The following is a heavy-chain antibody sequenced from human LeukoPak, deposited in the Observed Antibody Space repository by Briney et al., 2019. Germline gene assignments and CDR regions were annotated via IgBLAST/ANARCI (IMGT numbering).Heavy chain of an antibody. CDR2: ISGSGDNT. CDR3: TCDLDRSDGL. CDR1: GFTFNRHA. Sequence: PGGSLRLTCAASGFTFNRHAMTWVRQAPGKGLDWVSAISGSGDNTYYADSVKGRFTVSRDNARNSLYLQMNNLRVEDSAVYYCTCDLDRSDGLWGQGTMVTVSS. V-gene: IGHV3-23*01. D-gene: IGHD2-8*01. J-gene: IGHJ3*01.